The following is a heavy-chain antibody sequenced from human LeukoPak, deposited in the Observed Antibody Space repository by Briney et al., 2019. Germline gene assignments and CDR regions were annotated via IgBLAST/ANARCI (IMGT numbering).Heavy chain of an antibody. CDR3: ARGYYYGSGSHYNSLLRGDY. Sequence: PGGSLRLSCAASGFTFISYGMHWVRQAPGKGLEWVAVIWYNGRNEYYADSVKGRFAISRDDSQNTLHLQMNSLRAEDTAVYYCARGYYYGSGSHYNSLLRGDYWGQGTLVTVSS. CDR1: GFTFISYG. J-gene: IGHJ4*02. D-gene: IGHD3-10*01. V-gene: IGHV3-33*08. CDR2: IWYNGRNE.